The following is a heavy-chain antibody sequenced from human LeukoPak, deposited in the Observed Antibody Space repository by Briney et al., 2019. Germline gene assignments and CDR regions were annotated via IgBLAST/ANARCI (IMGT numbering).Heavy chain of an antibody. CDR3: ARGPLGPTYFDY. D-gene: IGHD1-26*01. V-gene: IGHV4-59*08. CDR1: GGSISSYF. Sequence: SETLSLTCTVSGGSISSYFCSWIRQRPGKGLEWIGYIYYSGSTNYNPSLKSRVTVSVDTSKNQFSLKLSSVTAADTAVYYCARGPLGPTYFDYWGRGTLAIVSS. J-gene: IGHJ4*02. CDR2: IYYSGST.